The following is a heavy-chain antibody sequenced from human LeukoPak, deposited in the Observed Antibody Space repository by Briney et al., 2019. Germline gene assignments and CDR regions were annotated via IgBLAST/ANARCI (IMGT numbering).Heavy chain of an antibody. J-gene: IGHJ5*02. V-gene: IGHV4-34*01. Sequence: PSETLSLTCAVYGGSFSGYYWSWIRQPPGKGLEWIGEINHSGSTNYNPSLKSRVTISVDTSKNQFSLKLSSVTAADTAVYYCPRAKRYSSSNWFDPWGQGTLVTVSS. CDR2: INHSGST. D-gene: IGHD6-13*01. CDR1: GGSFSGYY. CDR3: PRAKRYSSSNWFDP.